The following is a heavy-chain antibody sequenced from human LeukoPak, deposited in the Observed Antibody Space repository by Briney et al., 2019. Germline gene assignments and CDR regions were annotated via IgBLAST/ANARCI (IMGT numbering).Heavy chain of an antibody. CDR1: GGSISSGGYY. D-gene: IGHD3-10*01. CDR2: IYYSGST. CDR3: ASGGFGGMSYNWFDP. V-gene: IGHV4-31*03. J-gene: IGHJ5*02. Sequence: SQTLSLTCTVSGGSISSGGYYWSWIRQHPGKGLEWIGYIYYSGSTYYNPSLKSRVTISVDTSKNQFSLKLGSVTAADTAVYYCASGGFGGMSYNWFDPWGQGTLVTVSS.